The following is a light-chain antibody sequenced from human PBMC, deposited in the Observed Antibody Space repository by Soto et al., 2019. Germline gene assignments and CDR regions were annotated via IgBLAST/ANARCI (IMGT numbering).Light chain of an antibody. CDR3: QQYNVWRLT. Sequence: EIVMTQSPATLSVSPGERATLSCRASQSVSSNLAWYQQKPGQTPKLLIYVASTRATGIPARFSGSGSGTEFTLTISSLQSEDFAVYYCQQYNVWRLTFGGGTKVEAK. CDR2: VAS. V-gene: IGKV3-15*01. J-gene: IGKJ4*01. CDR1: QSVSSN.